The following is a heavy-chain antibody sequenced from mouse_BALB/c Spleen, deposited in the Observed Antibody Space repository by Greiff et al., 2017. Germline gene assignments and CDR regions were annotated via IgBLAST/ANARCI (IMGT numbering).Heavy chain of an antibody. CDR1: GFTFSSYA. J-gene: IGHJ3*01. V-gene: IGHV5-6-5*01. Sequence: EVKLVESGGGLVKPGGSLKLSCAASGFTFSSYAMSWVRQTPEKRLEWVASISSGGSTYYPDSVKGRFTISRDNARNILYLQMSSLRSEDTAMYYCARETRRAYWGQGTLVTVSA. CDR2: ISSGGST. D-gene: IGHD2-12*01. CDR3: ARETRRAY.